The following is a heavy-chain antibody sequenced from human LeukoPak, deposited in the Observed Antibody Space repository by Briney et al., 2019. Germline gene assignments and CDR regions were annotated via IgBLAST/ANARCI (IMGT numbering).Heavy chain of an antibody. J-gene: IGHJ6*02. V-gene: IGHV5-51*01. CDR2: IYAGDSDT. CDR3: ATNVSVRYLEWLGGYYYYSSGMDV. D-gene: IGHD3-9*01. CDR1: GYSFTSYG. Sequence: KVSCKASGYSFTSYGIGWVRQMPGKGLEWMGMIYAGDSDTRYSQTSQGQVTISPDKSISTAYLQWSSLKAADTAMYYYATNVSVRYLEWLGGYYYYSSGMDVWGQGTTVTISS.